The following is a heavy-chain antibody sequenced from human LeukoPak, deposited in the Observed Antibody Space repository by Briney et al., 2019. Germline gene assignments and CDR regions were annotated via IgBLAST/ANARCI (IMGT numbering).Heavy chain of an antibody. CDR3: ARVGSSSSYYYYYMDV. CDR2: ISSSSSYI. D-gene: IGHD6-6*01. CDR1: GFTFSSYS. V-gene: IGHV3-21*01. Sequence: GGSLRLSCAASGFTFSSYSMNWVRQAPGKGLEWVSSISSSSSYIYYADSVKGRFTISRDNAKNSLYLQMNSLRAEDTAVCYCARVGSSSSYYYYYMDVWGKGTTVTVS. J-gene: IGHJ6*03.